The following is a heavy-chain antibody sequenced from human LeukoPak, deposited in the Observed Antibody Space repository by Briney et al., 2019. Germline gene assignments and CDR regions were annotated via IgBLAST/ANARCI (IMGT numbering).Heavy chain of an antibody. V-gene: IGHV4-61*02. D-gene: IGHD1-26*01. CDR3: ARDGSYGAFDI. CDR1: GGSISSGSYY. CDR2: IHTSGST. Sequence: SETLSLTCTVSGGSISSGSYYWSWIRQPAGKGLEWIGRIHTSGSTNYNPSLKSRVTISVDTSKNQFSLKLSSVTAADTAVYYCARDGSYGAFDIWGQGTMVTVSS. J-gene: IGHJ3*02.